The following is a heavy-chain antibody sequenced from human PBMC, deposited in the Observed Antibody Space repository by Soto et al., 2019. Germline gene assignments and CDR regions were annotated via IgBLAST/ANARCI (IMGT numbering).Heavy chain of an antibody. D-gene: IGHD2-21*01. V-gene: IGHV3-23*01. CDR3: AKNSHQKSRVVVIAIPLDAFDI. Sequence: PGGSLRLSCAASGFTFSSYAMSWVRQAPGKGLEWVSAISGSGGSTYYADSVKGRFTISRDNSKNTLYLQMNSLRAEDTAVYYCAKNSHQKSRVVVIAIPLDAFDIWGQGTMVTVSS. J-gene: IGHJ3*02. CDR1: GFTFSSYA. CDR2: ISGSGGST.